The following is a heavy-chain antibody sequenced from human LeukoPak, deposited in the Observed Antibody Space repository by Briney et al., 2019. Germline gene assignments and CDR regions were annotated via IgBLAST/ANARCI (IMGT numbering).Heavy chain of an antibody. Sequence: GGSLRLSCAASGFTFGSFGMTWVRQAPGKGLEWVSGISDSGGSTYYADSVKGRFTISRDNSKNTVYLQMNSLRAEDTAVYYCVFEGRADAFDIWGQGTMVTVSS. J-gene: IGHJ3*02. CDR2: ISDSGGST. CDR1: GFTFGSFG. D-gene: IGHD3-10*01. V-gene: IGHV3-23*01. CDR3: VFEGRADAFDI.